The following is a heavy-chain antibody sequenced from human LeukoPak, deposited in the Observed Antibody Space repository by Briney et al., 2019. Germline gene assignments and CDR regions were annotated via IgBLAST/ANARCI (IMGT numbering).Heavy chain of an antibody. CDR3: ARDSWNYVFY. Sequence: GGSLRLSCATSGFTFSSYAMSWVRQAPGKGLEWVSAVSGTGSSTNYADSVKGRFTISRDNSKNTLSLQMNSLRAEDTAVYYCARDSWNYVFYWGQGTLVTVSS. J-gene: IGHJ4*02. CDR1: GFTFSSYA. D-gene: IGHD5-12*01. V-gene: IGHV3-23*01. CDR2: VSGTGSST.